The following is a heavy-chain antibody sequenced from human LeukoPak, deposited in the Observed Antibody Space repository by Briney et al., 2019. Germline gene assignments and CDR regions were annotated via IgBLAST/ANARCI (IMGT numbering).Heavy chain of an antibody. D-gene: IGHD4-11*01. Sequence: SVKVSCKASGGTFSSYTISWVRQAPGQGLECMGRIIPILGIANYAQKFQGRVTITADKSTSTAYMELSSLRSEDTAVYYCARPDYSGYYMDGWGKGTTVTVSS. CDR2: IIPILGIA. V-gene: IGHV1-69*02. CDR3: ARPDYSGYYMDG. CDR1: GGTFSSYT. J-gene: IGHJ6*03.